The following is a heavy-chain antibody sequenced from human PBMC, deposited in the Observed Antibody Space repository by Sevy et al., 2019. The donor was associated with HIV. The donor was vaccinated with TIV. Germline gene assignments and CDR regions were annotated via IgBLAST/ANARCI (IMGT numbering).Heavy chain of an antibody. CDR1: GASISSSGYY. V-gene: IGHV4-39*01. Sequence: SETLSLTCTVSGASISSSGYYWGWIRQPPGKGLEWIASIRYTGSTYYNSSLRSRVTISADASKNQFSLRLNSVTAADTAVYYCAGPTLTYSSGWSYYDHWGQGTVVTVSS. D-gene: IGHD6-19*01. CDR3: AGPTLTYSSGWSYYDH. J-gene: IGHJ4*02. CDR2: IRYTGST.